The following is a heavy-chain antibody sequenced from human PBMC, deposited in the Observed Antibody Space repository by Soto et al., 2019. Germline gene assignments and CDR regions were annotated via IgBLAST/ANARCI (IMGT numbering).Heavy chain of an antibody. CDR3: ARTRGYSYGKYDY. Sequence: PSETLSLTCTVSGGSIGGSSDYWGWIRQPPGKGLEWIGSIYYSGSTYYNPSLKSRVTISVDTSKNQFSLKLSSVTAADTAVYYCARTRGYSYGKYDYWGQGTLVTVSS. J-gene: IGHJ4*02. D-gene: IGHD5-18*01. V-gene: IGHV4-39*01. CDR1: GGSIGGSSDY. CDR2: IYYSGST.